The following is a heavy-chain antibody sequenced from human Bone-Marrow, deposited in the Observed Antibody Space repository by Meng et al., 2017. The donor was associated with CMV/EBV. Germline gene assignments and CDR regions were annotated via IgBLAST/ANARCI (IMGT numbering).Heavy chain of an antibody. J-gene: IGHJ4*02. CDR2: INPSGGST. D-gene: IGHD5-18*01. CDR1: GYTFISYY. V-gene: IGHV1-46*01. CDR3: ARGGRQLWLSGGNEY. Sequence: QFPVEYCGGEVKKPGASVKVSCKASGYTFISYYMHWVRQAPGQGLEWMGIINPSGGSTSYAQRFQGRVTMTRDTSTSTVYMELSSLRYEDTAVYYCARGGRQLWLSGGNEYWGQGALVTVSS.